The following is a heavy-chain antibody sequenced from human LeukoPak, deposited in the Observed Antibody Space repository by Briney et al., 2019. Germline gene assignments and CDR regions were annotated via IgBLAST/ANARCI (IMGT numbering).Heavy chain of an antibody. V-gene: IGHV7-4-1*02. CDR1: GYTFTSYA. CDR2: INTDTGNP. Sequence: ASVKVSCKASGYTFTSYAMNWVRQAPGQGLEWMGWINTDTGNPTYAQGFTGRFVFSLDTSVSTAYLQISSLKAEDTAVYYCARDREMATITGWFDPWGQGTLVTVSS. CDR3: ARDREMATITGWFDP. D-gene: IGHD5-24*01. J-gene: IGHJ5*02.